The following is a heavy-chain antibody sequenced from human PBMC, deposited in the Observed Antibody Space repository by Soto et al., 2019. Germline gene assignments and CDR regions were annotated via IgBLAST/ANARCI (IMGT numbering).Heavy chain of an antibody. CDR3: PSDPGVRPVIIGTHYYSGMDV. V-gene: IGHV4-59*01. CDR2: IYHSGST. D-gene: IGHD3-10*01. J-gene: IGHJ6*02. Sequence: SETLSRTCTVSGGSISSYYWSWIRQPPGKGLEWIGYIYHSGSTNYNPSLKRRVTISVDTSKNQFSLKLSSVTAAHTAVYYCPSDPGVRPVIIGTHYYSGMDVWGPGTTLTVSS. CDR1: GGSISSYY.